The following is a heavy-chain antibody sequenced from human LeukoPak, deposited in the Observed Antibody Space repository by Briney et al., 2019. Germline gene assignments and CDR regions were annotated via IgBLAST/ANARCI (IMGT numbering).Heavy chain of an antibody. Sequence: SVNVSCKASGYTFTVYYMHWVRQAPGQGLEWMGGIIPIFGTANYAQKFQGRVTITADESTGTACMELSSLRSEDTAVYYCARALVVVPAADNWFDPWGQGTLVTVSS. CDR1: GYTFTVYY. D-gene: IGHD2-2*01. CDR3: ARALVVVPAADNWFDP. J-gene: IGHJ5*02. CDR2: IIPIFGTA. V-gene: IGHV1-69*13.